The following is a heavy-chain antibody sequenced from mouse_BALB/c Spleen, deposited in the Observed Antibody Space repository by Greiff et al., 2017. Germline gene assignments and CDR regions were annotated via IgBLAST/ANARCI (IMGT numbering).Heavy chain of an antibody. CDR3: TRDFYCDY. Sequence: QVQLQQSGAELVRPGASVTLSCKASGYTFTDYEMHWVKQTPVHGLEWIGAIDPESGGTAYNQKFKGKATLTADKSSSTAYMELRSLTSEDSAVYYCTRDFYCDYWGQGTTLTVSS. V-gene: IGHV1-15*01. CDR2: IDPESGGT. J-gene: IGHJ2*01. CDR1: GYTFTDYE.